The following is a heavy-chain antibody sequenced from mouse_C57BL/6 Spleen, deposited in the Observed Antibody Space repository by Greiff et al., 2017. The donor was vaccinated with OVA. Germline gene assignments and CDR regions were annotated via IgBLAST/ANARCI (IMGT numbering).Heavy chain of an antibody. V-gene: IGHV1-15*01. D-gene: IGHD1-1*01. CDR3: TPFITTVVATEYFDV. Sequence: QVQLQQSGAELVRPGASVTLSCKASGYTFTDYEMHWVKQTPVHGLEWIGAIDPETGGTAYNQKFTGKAILTADKSSSTAYMELRSLTSEDSAVYYCTPFITTVVATEYFDVWGTGTTVTVSS. J-gene: IGHJ1*03. CDR1: GYTFTDYE. CDR2: IDPETGGT.